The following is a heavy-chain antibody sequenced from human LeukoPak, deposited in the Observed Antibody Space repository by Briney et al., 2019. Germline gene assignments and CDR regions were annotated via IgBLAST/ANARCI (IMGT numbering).Heavy chain of an antibody. CDR3: ARVRGYYASSGSRWFDP. CDR2: INAGNGNT. Sequence: ASVKVSCKASGYTFTSYAMHWVRQAPGQRLEWMGWINAGNGNTKYSQKFQGRVTITRDTSASTAYMELSSLRSEDTAVYYCARVRGYYASSGSRWFDPWGQGTLVTVSS. J-gene: IGHJ5*02. CDR1: GYTFTSYA. D-gene: IGHD3-22*01. V-gene: IGHV1-3*01.